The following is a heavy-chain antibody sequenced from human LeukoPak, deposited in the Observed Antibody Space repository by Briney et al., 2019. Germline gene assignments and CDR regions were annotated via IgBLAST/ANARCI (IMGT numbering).Heavy chain of an antibody. CDR2: IYTSGST. CDR3: ARDRYYDSSGYYYIGYHY. V-gene: IGHV4-4*07. J-gene: IGHJ4*02. D-gene: IGHD3-22*01. Sequence: SETLSLTCTVPGGSISSYYWSWIRQPAGKGLEWIGRIYTSGSTNYNPSLKSRVTMSVDTSKNQFSLKLSSVTAADTAVYYCARDRYYDSSGYYYIGYHYWGQGTLVTVSS. CDR1: GGSISSYY.